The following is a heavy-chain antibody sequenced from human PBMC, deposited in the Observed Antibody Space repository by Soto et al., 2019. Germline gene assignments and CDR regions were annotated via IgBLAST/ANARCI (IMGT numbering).Heavy chain of an antibody. J-gene: IGHJ4*02. D-gene: IGHD2-2*01. Sequence: XGSLRLSCAASGFTFSNAWMSWVRQAPGKGLEWVGRIKSKTDGGTTDYAAPVKGRFTISRDDSKNTLYLQMNSLKTEDTAVYYCARFCTSCPTGYWGQGTLVTVSS. V-gene: IGHV3-15*01. CDR3: ARFCTSCPTGY. CDR2: IKSKTDGGTT. CDR1: GFTFSNAW.